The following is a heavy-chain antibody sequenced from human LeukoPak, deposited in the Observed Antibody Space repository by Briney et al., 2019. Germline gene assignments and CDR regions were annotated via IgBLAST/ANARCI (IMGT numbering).Heavy chain of an antibody. V-gene: IGHV4-34*01. CDR3: ARRGARYCSGGSCYGRWWFDP. CDR1: GGSFSDYR. Sequence: SETLSLTCAVYGGSFSDYRWSWIRQPSGKGLEWIGEINHSGSTNYNPSLKSRVTISVDTSKNQFSLKLSSVTAADTAVYYCARRGARYCSGGSCYGRWWFDPWGQGTLVTVSS. J-gene: IGHJ5*02. D-gene: IGHD2-15*01. CDR2: INHSGST.